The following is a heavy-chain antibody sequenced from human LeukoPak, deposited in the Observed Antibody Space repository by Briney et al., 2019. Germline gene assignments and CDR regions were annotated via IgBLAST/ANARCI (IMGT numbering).Heavy chain of an antibody. Sequence: NASETLSLTCTVSGGSISSGDYYWSWIRQPPGKGLEWIGYIYYSGSTYYNPSLKSRVTISVDTSKNQFSLKLSSVTAADTAEYYCASIPGTYDYVWGSYRHAFDIWGQGTMVTVSS. CDR2: IYYSGST. J-gene: IGHJ3*02. CDR1: GGSISSGDYY. V-gene: IGHV4-30-4*01. D-gene: IGHD3-16*02. CDR3: ASIPGTYDYVWGSYRHAFDI.